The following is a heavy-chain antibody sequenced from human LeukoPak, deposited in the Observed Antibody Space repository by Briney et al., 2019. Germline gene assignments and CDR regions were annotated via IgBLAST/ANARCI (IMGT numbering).Heavy chain of an antibody. CDR3: ARDHDTMIVVGRKGRYYYYMDV. J-gene: IGHJ6*03. V-gene: IGHV3-7*01. D-gene: IGHD3-22*01. CDR2: IKQDGSEK. Sequence: GGSLRLSCAASGFTFSSYWMSWVRQAPGKGLEWVANIKQDGSEKYYVDSMKGRFTISRDNAKNSLYLQMNSLRAEDTAVYYCARDHDTMIVVGRKGRYYYYMDVWGKGTTVTISS. CDR1: GFTFSSYW.